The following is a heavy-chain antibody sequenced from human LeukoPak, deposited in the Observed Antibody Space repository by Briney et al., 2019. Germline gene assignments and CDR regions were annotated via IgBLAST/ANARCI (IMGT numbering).Heavy chain of an antibody. CDR2: INPNSGGT. CDR1: GYIFTKYG. Sequence: ASVKVSCKASGYIFTKYGFTWVRQAPGQGLEWMGWINPNSGGTNYAQKFQGWVTMTRDTSISTAYMELSRLRSDDTAVYYCARTMVRGATSTDAFDIWGQGTMVTVSS. D-gene: IGHD3-10*01. J-gene: IGHJ3*02. CDR3: ARTMVRGATSTDAFDI. V-gene: IGHV1-2*04.